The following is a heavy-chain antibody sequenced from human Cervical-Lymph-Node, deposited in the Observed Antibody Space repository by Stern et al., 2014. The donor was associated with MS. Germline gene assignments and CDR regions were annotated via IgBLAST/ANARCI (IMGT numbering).Heavy chain of an antibody. Sequence: QVQLVQSGAEVRKPGASVKVSCKASGYSFTNYVVHWVRQAPGQRLEWMGLINADNGNTEYSQNFQGRGPITRDTSATTAYMELRSLRSEDTAVYYCARELWGGGTTDDFDFWGQGTLVTVSS. CDR2: INADNGNT. J-gene: IGHJ4*02. D-gene: IGHD4-17*01. V-gene: IGHV1-3*01. CDR1: GYSFTNYV. CDR3: ARELWGGGTTDDFDF.